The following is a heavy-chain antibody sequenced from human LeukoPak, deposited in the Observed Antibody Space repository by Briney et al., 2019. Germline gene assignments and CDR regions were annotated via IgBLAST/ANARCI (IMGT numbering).Heavy chain of an antibody. CDR2: IIPNFGTA. V-gene: IGHV1-69*05. D-gene: IGHD6-6*01. CDR3: ASPDSSSKGGFDY. Sequence: ASVKDSCKASGGTFSSSANSWVRQAPGQGLEWMGGIIPNFGTANYAQKFQGRVTITTDESTSPAYMELSSLRSEDTAVYYCASPDSSSKGGFDYWGQGTLVTVSS. J-gene: IGHJ4*02. CDR1: GGTFSSSA.